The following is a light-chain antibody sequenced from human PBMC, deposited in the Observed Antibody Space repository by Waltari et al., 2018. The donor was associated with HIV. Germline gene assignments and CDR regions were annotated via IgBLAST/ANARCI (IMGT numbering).Light chain of an antibody. CDR1: SSDVGGYNF. CDR3: SSYAGSSNLV. V-gene: IGLV2-8*01. CDR2: EAT. J-gene: IGLJ3*02. Sequence: QSALTQPPSAAGSPGQSVILSCPGTSSDVGGYNFVSWYQQHPGKAPQLLIFEATKRPSGVPDRFSGSKSGNTASLTVSGLQAEDEADYYCSSYAGSSNLVFGGGTKLTVL.